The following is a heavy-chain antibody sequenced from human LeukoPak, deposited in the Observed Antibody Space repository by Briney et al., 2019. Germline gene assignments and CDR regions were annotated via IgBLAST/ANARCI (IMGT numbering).Heavy chain of an antibody. D-gene: IGHD3-10*01. J-gene: IGHJ4*02. V-gene: IGHV1-8*03. CDR1: GYTFTSYD. CDR3: ARGVDYYGSGSYLAVHYYFDY. Sequence: GASVKVSCKASGYTFTSYDINWVRQATGQGLEWMGWMNPNSGDTGYAQKFQGRVTITRNISISTAYMELSSLRSEDTAVYYCARGVDYYGSGSYLAVHYYFDYWGQGTLVTVSS. CDR2: MNPNSGDT.